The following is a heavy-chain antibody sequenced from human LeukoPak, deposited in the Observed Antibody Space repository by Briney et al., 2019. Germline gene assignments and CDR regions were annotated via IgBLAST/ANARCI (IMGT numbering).Heavy chain of an antibody. J-gene: IGHJ4*02. CDR3: ARDLAHYDYVWGSYRYNFDY. CDR2: ISSSGGST. V-gene: IGHV3-64*01. Sequence: PGGSLRLSCAASGFTFSNYAMNWVRQAPGKGLEYVSGISSSGGSTYYANSVKGRFTISRDESKNSLYLQMNSLRAEDTAVYYCARDLAHYDYVWGSYRYNFDYWGQGTLVTVSS. CDR1: GFTFSNYA. D-gene: IGHD3-16*02.